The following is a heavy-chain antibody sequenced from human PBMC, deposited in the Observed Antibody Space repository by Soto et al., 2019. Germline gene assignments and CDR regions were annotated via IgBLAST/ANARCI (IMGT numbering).Heavy chain of an antibody. CDR2: ISYDGSNR. J-gene: IGHJ4*02. V-gene: IGHV3-30*18. Sequence: WGSLRLSCAASGFTFSSYGIHWVRQAPGKGLEWVAIISYDGSNRNYADSVKGRFTISRDNSKNTVFLQMNSLRPEDTAVYYCAKDTYYYDTTGYYVYDFWGQGTLVTVS. D-gene: IGHD3-22*01. CDR3: AKDTYYYDTTGYYVYDF. CDR1: GFTFSSYG.